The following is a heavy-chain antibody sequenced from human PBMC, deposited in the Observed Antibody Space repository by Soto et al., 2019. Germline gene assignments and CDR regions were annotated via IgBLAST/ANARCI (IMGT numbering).Heavy chain of an antibody. CDR3: AKGYYDYIWGSYRTDNGAFDI. V-gene: IGHV3-30*18. D-gene: IGHD3-16*02. CDR1: GFTFSSYG. J-gene: IGHJ3*02. Sequence: PGGSLRLSCAASGFTFSSYGMHWVRQAPGKGLEWVAVISYDGSNKYYADSVRGRFTISRDNSKNTLYLQMNSLRAEDTAVYYCAKGYYDYIWGSYRTDNGAFDIWGQGTMVTVSS. CDR2: ISYDGSNK.